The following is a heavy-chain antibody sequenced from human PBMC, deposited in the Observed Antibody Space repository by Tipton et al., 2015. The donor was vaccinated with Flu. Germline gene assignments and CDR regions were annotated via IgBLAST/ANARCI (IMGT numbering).Heavy chain of an antibody. V-gene: IGHV3-30-3*01. CDR2: ISYDGSNK. CDR1: GFTFSSYA. J-gene: IGHJ4*02. CDR3: ARPTTVTTSDFGY. D-gene: IGHD4-11*01. Sequence: SLRLSCAASGFTFSSYAMHWVRQAPGKGLERVAVISYDGSNKYYADSVKGRFTISRDNSKNTLYLQMNSLRAEDTAVYYCARPTTVTTSDFGYWGQGTLVTVSS.